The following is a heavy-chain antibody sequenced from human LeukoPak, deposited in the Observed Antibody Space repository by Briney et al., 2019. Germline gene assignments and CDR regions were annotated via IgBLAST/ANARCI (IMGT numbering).Heavy chain of an antibody. Sequence: PSQTLSLTCTVSGGSISSGDYYWSWIRQPPGKGLEWIGDINHSGSTNYNPSLKSRVTISVDTSKNQISLKLSSVTAADTAIYYCARRFCGGDCYSKAQKFTRYWYFDLWGRGTLVTVSS. CDR3: ARRFCGGDCYSKAQKFTRYWYFDL. J-gene: IGHJ2*01. V-gene: IGHV4-30-4*08. CDR1: GGSISSGDYY. CDR2: INHSGST. D-gene: IGHD2-21*02.